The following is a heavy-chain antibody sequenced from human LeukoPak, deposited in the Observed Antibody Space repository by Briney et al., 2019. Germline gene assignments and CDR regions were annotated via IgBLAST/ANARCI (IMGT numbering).Heavy chain of an antibody. J-gene: IGHJ4*02. CDR3: ARALSIAVAEFAY. Sequence: GGSLRLSCAASGFTFSSYSMNWVRQAPGKGLEWVSSISSSSSYIYYADSVKGRFTISRDNAKNSLYLQMNSLRAEDTAVYYCARALSIAVAEFAYGGEGPLVTVSS. D-gene: IGHD6-19*01. V-gene: IGHV3-21*01. CDR2: ISSSSSYI. CDR1: GFTFSSYS.